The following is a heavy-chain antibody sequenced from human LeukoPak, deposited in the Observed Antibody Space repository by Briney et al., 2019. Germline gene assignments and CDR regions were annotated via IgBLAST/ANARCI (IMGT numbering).Heavy chain of an antibody. CDR2: IYYSGSA. CDR1: GGSISSYY. CDR3: ARGSGYSYVDFDY. J-gene: IGHJ4*02. D-gene: IGHD5-18*01. V-gene: IGHV4-59*06. Sequence: SETLSLTCTVSGGSISSYYWSWIRQPPGKGLEWIGYIYYSGSAYYNPSLKSRLTMSVDTSKNEFSLQLSSVTAADTAVYYCARGSGYSYVDFDYWGQGTLVTVSP.